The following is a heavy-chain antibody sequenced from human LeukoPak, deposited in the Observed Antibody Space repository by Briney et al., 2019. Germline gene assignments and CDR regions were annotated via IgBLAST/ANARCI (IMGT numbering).Heavy chain of an antibody. CDR2: IKQDGSEK. V-gene: IGHV3-7*01. D-gene: IGHD3-16*02. CDR1: GFTFSSYW. CDR3: ARYIGVVGVIEHDAFDI. J-gene: IGHJ3*02. Sequence: PGGSLRLSCAASGFTFSSYWMSWVRQAPGKGLEWVANIKQDGSEKYYVDSVKGRFTISRDNAKNSLYLQMNSLRAEDTAVYYCARYIGVVGVIEHDAFDIWGQGTMVTVSS.